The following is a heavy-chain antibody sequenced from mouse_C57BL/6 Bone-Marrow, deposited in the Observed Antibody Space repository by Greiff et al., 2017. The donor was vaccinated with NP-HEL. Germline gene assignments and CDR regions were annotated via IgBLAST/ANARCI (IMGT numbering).Heavy chain of an antibody. J-gene: IGHJ2*01. V-gene: IGHV1-64*01. CDR2: IHPNSGST. CDR3: AREWPFFDY. Sequence: QVHVKQPGAELVKPGASVKLSCKASGYTFTSYWMHWVKQRPGQGLEWIGMIHPNSGSTNYNEKFKSKATLTVDKSSSTAYMQLSSLTSEDSAVYYCAREWPFFDYWGQGTTLTVSS. CDR1: GYTFTSYW.